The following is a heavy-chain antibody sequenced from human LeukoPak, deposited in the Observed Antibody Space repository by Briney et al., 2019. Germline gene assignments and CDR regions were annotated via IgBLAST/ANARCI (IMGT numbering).Heavy chain of an antibody. CDR1: GGSISSGGYY. CDR2: IYYSGST. CDR3: ARGYYLPKTAEVGTTALFDY. J-gene: IGHJ4*02. D-gene: IGHD1-1*01. Sequence: SETLSLTCTVSGGSISSGGYYWSWIRQHPGKGLEWIGYIYYSGSTYYNPSLKSRVTISVDTSKNQFSLKLSSVTAADTAVYYCARGYYLPKTAEVGTTALFDYWGQGTLVTVSS. V-gene: IGHV4-31*03.